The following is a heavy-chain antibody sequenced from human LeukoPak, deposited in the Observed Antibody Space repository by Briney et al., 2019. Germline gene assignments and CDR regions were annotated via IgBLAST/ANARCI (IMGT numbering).Heavy chain of an antibody. Sequence: ASVKVSCKASGYTFNTSHMHWVRQAPGQGLEWMGIIIPSGGSTSYAQKLQGRVTMTSDTSTSTAYMELSSLKSEDTAVYYCARDGGDGSGYYYYDYWGQGTLVTVSS. D-gene: IGHD3-22*01. J-gene: IGHJ4*02. V-gene: IGHV1-46*02. CDR3: ARDGGDGSGYYYYDY. CDR2: IIPSGGST. CDR1: GYTFNTSH.